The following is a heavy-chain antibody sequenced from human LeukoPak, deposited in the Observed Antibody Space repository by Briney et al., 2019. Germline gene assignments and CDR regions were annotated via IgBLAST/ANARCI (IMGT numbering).Heavy chain of an antibody. J-gene: IGHJ4*02. D-gene: IGHD3-9*01. V-gene: IGHV3-23*01. CDR3: VIWGDYDVLTGYYVPDY. Sequence: GASLRLSCVATGFTFSNYAMSWVRQAPGKGLEWVSAITGSGTSTYYADSLKGRFTISRDNSKNTVFLQMNSLRHEDTAIYYCVIWGDYDVLTGYYVPDYWGQGTLVTVSS. CDR2: ITGSGTST. CDR1: GFTFSNYA.